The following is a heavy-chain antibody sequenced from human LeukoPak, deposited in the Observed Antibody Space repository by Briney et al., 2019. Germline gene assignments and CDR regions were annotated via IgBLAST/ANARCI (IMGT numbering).Heavy chain of an antibody. CDR2: LNPNSGGT. V-gene: IGHV1-2*07. Sequence: GASVKVSCKASGYTFTGYYMRWVRQAPGQGLAWMGWLNPNSGGTNYACKFQGRVTMTRDTSISTAYMELSRLRSHDTAVDHCARGEVRDYVWRSANWFDPWGQGTLVTVSS. D-gene: IGHD3-16*01. J-gene: IGHJ5*02. CDR1: GYTFTGYY. CDR3: ARGEVRDYVWRSANWFDP.